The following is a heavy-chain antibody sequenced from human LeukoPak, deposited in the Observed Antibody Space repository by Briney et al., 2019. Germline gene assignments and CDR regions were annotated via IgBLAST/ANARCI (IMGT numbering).Heavy chain of an antibody. J-gene: IGHJ4*02. CDR1: GGSISSYY. D-gene: IGHD3-10*01. Sequence: SETLSLTCTVSGGSISSYYWSWIRQPAGKGLEWIGYIYYSGSTNYNPSLKSRVTISVDTSKNQFSLKLSSVTAADTAVYYCARGSRVYYFDYWGQGTLVTVSS. CDR2: IYYSGST. V-gene: IGHV4-59*01. CDR3: ARGSRVYYFDY.